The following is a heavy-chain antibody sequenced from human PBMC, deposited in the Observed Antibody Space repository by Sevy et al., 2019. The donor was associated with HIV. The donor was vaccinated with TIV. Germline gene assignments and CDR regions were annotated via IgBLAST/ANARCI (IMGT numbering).Heavy chain of an antibody. CDR2: INPSRGNT. CDR1: GYTFTTYD. J-gene: IGHJ4*02. D-gene: IGHD3-10*01. Sequence: ASVKVSCRTSGYTFTTYDINWVRQATGQGLEWMGWINPSRGNTGSAQKFQGRLTMTRDTSTSTAYMELSSLESQDTAVYYCARRRGFGELLGLGYWGQGTLVTVSS. CDR3: ARRRGFGELLGLGY. V-gene: IGHV1-8*01.